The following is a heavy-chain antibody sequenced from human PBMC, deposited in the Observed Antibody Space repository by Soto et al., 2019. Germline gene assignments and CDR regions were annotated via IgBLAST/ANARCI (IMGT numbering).Heavy chain of an antibody. V-gene: IGHV2-5*02. CDR2: IYWDDDK. J-gene: IGHJ4*02. Sequence: QITLKESGPTLVKPTQTLTLTCTFSGFSLSTSGVGVGWIRQPPGKALEWLALIYWDDDKRYSPSLKSRLTIPKDTSKNQVVLTMTNMDPVDTATYYCALTHYYGSGSYYPFDYWGQGTLVTVSS. CDR1: GFSLSTSGVG. D-gene: IGHD3-10*01. CDR3: ALTHYYGSGSYYPFDY.